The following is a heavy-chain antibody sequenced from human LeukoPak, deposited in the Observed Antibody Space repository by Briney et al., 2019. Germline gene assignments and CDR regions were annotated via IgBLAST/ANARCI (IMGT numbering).Heavy chain of an antibody. CDR3: AKEDMVRGVDY. V-gene: IGHV3-43D*03. CDR2: ISWDGGST. CDR1: GFTFDDYA. J-gene: IGHJ4*02. Sequence: GGSLRLSCAASGFTFDDYAMHWVRQAPGKGLEWVSLISWDGGSTYYADSVKGRFTISRDNSKNSLYLQMNSLRAVDTALYYCAKEDMVRGVDYWGQGTLVTVSS. D-gene: IGHD3-10*01.